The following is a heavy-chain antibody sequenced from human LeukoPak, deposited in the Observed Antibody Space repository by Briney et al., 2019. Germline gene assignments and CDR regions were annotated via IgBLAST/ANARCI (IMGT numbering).Heavy chain of an antibody. V-gene: IGHV3-15*01. Sequence: GGSLRLSCAASTFTFSNAWMSWVRQAPGKGLEWIGRIKSKSDGGTTDYAAPVKGRFTISRDDSKNTLYLQMNSLKTEDTAVYYCTTAPRGYCSGGSCSYAFDIWGQGTMVTVSS. CDR2: IKSKSDGGTT. J-gene: IGHJ3*02. D-gene: IGHD2-15*01. CDR1: TFTFSNAW. CDR3: TTAPRGYCSGGSCSYAFDI.